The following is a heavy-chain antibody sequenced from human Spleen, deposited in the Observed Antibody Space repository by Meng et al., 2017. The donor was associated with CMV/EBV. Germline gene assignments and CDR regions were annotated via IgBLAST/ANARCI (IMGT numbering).Heavy chain of an antibody. D-gene: IGHD5-18*01. CDR2: IKQDGSEK. J-gene: IGHJ5*02. Sequence: GESLKISCAASGFTFSSYAMHWVRQAPGKGLEWVANIKQDGSEKYYVDSVKGRFIISRDNAKNSLYLQMNSLRAEDTAVYYCARGRGYKFDPWGQGTLVTVSS. CDR3: ARGRGYKFDP. V-gene: IGHV3-7*01. CDR1: GFTFSSYA.